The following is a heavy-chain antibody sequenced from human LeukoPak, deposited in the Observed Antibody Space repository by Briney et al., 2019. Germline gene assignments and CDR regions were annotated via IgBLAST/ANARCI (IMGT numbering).Heavy chain of an antibody. J-gene: IGHJ4*02. CDR3: ARVALFNCSGGSCYTPLDY. D-gene: IGHD2-15*01. CDR2: VIPIFGTA. V-gene: IGHV1-69*05. Sequence: SVKVSCKASGGTFSSYAISWVRQAPGQGLEWMGRVIPIFGTANYAQKFQGRVTITTDESTSTAYMELSSLRSEDTAVYYCARVALFNCSGGSCYTPLDYWGQGTLVTVSS. CDR1: GGTFSSYA.